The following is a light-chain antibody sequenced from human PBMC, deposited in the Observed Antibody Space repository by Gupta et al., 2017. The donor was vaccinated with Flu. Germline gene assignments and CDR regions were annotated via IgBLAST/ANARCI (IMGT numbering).Light chain of an antibody. CDR3: SACDSTHSCVV. Sequence: TATGTIIGHAEKVGNHGAAGKQQDQGHPPKLLAYRNNNRHSGIAKRFSASTSGNTATLTITGLQTEEEADYYCSACDSTHSCVVFGGGTKLTVL. J-gene: IGLJ2*01. CDR1: AEKVGNHG. V-gene: IGLV10-54*04. CDR2: RNN.